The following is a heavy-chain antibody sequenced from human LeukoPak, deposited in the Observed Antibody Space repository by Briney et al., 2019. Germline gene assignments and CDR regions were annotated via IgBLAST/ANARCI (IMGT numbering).Heavy chain of an antibody. CDR1: AFTFSDYY. Sequence: GGSLRLSCAASAFTFSDYYMSWIRQAPGKGLEWVSYISIGSSTIYYADSVKGRFTISRDNAKNSLYLQMNSLRAEDTAVFYCARTPSYGDYVYVFDIWGQGTMVTVSP. V-gene: IGHV3-11*04. CDR3: ARTPSYGDYVYVFDI. CDR2: ISIGSSTI. D-gene: IGHD4-17*01. J-gene: IGHJ3*02.